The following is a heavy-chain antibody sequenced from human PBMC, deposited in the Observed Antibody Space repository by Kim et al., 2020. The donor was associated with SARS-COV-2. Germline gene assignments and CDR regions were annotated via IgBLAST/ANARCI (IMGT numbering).Heavy chain of an antibody. CDR2: IYYSGST. D-gene: IGHD6-6*01. Sequence: SETLSLTCTVSGGYMINYYWSWIRQPPGKGLEWIGCIYYSGSTNYNLSHKSRVAISVDTSKKQFSLRLTSVTTADTAVYYCARHLGPRPPGVAFDIWGQGTMVAVSS. CDR1: GGYMINYY. J-gene: IGHJ3*02. V-gene: IGHV4-59*13. CDR3: ARHLGPRPPGVAFDI.